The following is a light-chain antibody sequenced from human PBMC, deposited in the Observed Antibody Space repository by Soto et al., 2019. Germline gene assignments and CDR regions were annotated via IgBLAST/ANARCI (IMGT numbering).Light chain of an antibody. CDR1: QSISSY. CDR2: AAS. CDR3: QQSYSTPPWT. J-gene: IGKJ1*01. Sequence: DIQMTQSPSSLSASVGDRVTITCRASQSISSYLNWYQQKPGKAPMLLIYAASSLQSGVPSRFXGSGSGTDVTLTISSLQPEDFATYYCQQSYSTPPWTFGQGTKVEIK. V-gene: IGKV1-39*01.